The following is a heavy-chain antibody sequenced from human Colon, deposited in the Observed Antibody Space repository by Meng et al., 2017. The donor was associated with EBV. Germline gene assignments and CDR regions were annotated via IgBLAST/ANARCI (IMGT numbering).Heavy chain of an antibody. CDR2: IYYSGST. CDR1: GGSISSGDYY. J-gene: IGHJ5*02. CDR3: ARDRKHYGERGWFDP. Sequence: QVQLQESGPGLVQPSQTLSLTCTVSGGSISSGDYYWSWIRQPPGKGLEWIGYIYYSGSTYSNASLKSRVTISIDRSKNQFSLKLSSVTAADTAVYYCARDRKHYGERGWFDPWGQGTLVTVFS. V-gene: IGHV4-30-4*01. D-gene: IGHD4-17*01.